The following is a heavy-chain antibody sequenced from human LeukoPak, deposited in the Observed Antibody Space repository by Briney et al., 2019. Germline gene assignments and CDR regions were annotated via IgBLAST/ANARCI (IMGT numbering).Heavy chain of an antibody. CDR3: ARVGGSGYSGGWYGTTGRWD. D-gene: IGHD6-19*01. Sequence: GGSLRLSCAASGFTFSSYSMNWVRQAPGKGLEWVSSISSSSSYIYYADSVKGRFTISRDNAKNSLYLQMNSLRAEDTAVYYCARVGGSGYSGGWYGTTGRWDWGQGTLVTVSS. CDR1: GFTFSSYS. CDR2: ISSSSSYI. V-gene: IGHV3-21*01. J-gene: IGHJ4*02.